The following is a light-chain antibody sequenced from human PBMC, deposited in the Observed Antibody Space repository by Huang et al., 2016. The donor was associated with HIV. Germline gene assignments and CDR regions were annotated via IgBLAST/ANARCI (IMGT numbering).Light chain of an antibody. CDR3: QQRISWPPSYT. Sequence: EIVLTQSPASLSLSPGDRATLPCRASQSVSSYFAWYQQKPGQAPGLLIYATSNRATGVPARFSGSGSGTDFTLTISSLEPEDFANYYCQQRISWPPSYTFGQGTKVEI. CDR2: ATS. V-gene: IGKV3-11*01. CDR1: QSVSSY. J-gene: IGKJ2*01.